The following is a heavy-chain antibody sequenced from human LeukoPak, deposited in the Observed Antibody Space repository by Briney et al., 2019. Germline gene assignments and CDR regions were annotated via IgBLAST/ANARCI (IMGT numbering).Heavy chain of an antibody. Sequence: PSETLSLTCAVSGGSIRNSSFYWGWIRQPPGKGLEWIASIYNSGTTYYNPSLKSRVTISVDTSKNQFSLKLSSVTAADTAVYYCASRQRGYRTLGAFDIWGQGTMVTVSS. V-gene: IGHV4-39*07. D-gene: IGHD5-18*01. J-gene: IGHJ3*02. CDR2: IYNSGTT. CDR3: ASRQRGYRTLGAFDI. CDR1: GGSIRNSSFY.